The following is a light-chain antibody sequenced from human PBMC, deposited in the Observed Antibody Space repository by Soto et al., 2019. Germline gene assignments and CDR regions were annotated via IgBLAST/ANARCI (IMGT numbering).Light chain of an antibody. CDR2: DAS. V-gene: IGKV1-39*01. CDR3: QQSYTSPPS. J-gene: IGKJ4*01. CDR1: QRFGNH. Sequence: DIQMTQSPSSLSASVGDRVTITCRASQRFGNHFNWFQQRPGKAPKLLIFDASRLQGGVPSRFSGSGSGTDFTLTISSLQPEDFATYYCQQSYTSPPSFGGGTKVEI.